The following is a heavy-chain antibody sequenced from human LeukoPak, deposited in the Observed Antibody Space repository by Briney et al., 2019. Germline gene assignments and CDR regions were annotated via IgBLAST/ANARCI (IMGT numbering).Heavy chain of an antibody. CDR3: ARRMRGYCSSTSCLDAFDI. V-gene: IGHV4-59*08. J-gene: IGHJ3*02. CDR1: GGSISSYY. Sequence: SETLSLTCTVSGGSISSYYWSWIRQPPGKGLEWIGYIYYSGSTNYNPPLKSRVTISVDTSKNQFSLKLSSVTAADTAVYYCARRMRGYCSSTSCLDAFDIWGQGTMVTVSS. CDR2: IYYSGST. D-gene: IGHD2-2*01.